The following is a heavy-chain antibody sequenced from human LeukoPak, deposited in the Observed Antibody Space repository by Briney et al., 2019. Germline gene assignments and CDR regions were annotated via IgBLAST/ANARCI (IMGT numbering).Heavy chain of an antibody. CDR3: ARLSGSSGYSALGY. CDR1: GYTFTGYY. V-gene: IGHV1-2*02. D-gene: IGHD3-22*01. CDR2: INPNSGGT. J-gene: IGHJ4*02. Sequence: ASVKVSCKASGYTFTGYYMHWVRQAPGQGLEWMGWINPNSGGTNYAQKFQGRVTMTRDTSISKAYMELSRLRSDDTAVYYCARLSGSSGYSALGYWGQGTLVTVSS.